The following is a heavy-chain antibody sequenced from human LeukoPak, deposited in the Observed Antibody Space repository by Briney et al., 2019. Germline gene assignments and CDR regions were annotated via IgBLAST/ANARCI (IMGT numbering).Heavy chain of an antibody. CDR3: ASPDPDY. J-gene: IGHJ4*02. CDR1: GFTFSSYA. Sequence: GRSLRLSCAASGFTFSSYAMYWVRQAPGKGLEWVAVISYDGSNKYYADSVKGRFTISRDNAKNSLYLQMNSLRAEDTAVYYCASPDPDYWGQGTLVTVSS. CDR2: ISYDGSNK. V-gene: IGHV3-30-3*01.